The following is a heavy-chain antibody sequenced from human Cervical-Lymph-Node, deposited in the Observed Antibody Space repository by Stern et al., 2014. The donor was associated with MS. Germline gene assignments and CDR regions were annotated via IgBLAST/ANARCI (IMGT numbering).Heavy chain of an antibody. CDR1: GFTFSTSA. D-gene: IGHD3-10*01. CDR2: VSYDGTQR. Sequence: VQLVESGGGVVPPGRSLSLSCVASGFTFSTSAMHWVRQAQGKELEGVAFVSYDGTQRNSTDSVKARFTISRDNSKNTLYLHMNSLRDEDTAVYFCARGGRGVGLEYWGQGALVTVSS. CDR3: ARGGRGVGLEY. J-gene: IGHJ4*02. V-gene: IGHV3-30-3*01.